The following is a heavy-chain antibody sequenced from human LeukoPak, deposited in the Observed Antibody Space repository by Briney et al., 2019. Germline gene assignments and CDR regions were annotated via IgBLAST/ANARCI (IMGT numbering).Heavy chain of an antibody. Sequence: GGSLRLSYAASGFTFSDYYMSWIRQAPGKGLEGVSYISSSSSYTNYADSVKGRFTISRENAKNSLYLQMNSLRAEDTAVYYCARETYGSGSNDFDYWGQGTLVTVSS. D-gene: IGHD3-10*01. V-gene: IGHV3-11*06. CDR1: GFTFSDYY. CDR2: ISSSSSYT. CDR3: ARETYGSGSNDFDY. J-gene: IGHJ4*02.